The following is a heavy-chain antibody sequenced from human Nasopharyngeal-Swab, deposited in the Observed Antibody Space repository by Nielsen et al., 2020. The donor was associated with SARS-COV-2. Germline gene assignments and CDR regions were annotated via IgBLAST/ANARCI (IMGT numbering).Heavy chain of an antibody. Sequence: WVRPAPGQGLEWMGRINPNSGGTNYAQKFQGRVTMTRDTSISTAYMELSRLRSDDTAVYYCARDQRGPLGSDYWGQGTLVTVSS. V-gene: IGHV1-2*06. CDR2: INPNSGGT. CDR3: ARDQRGPLGSDY. D-gene: IGHD2-15*01. J-gene: IGHJ4*02.